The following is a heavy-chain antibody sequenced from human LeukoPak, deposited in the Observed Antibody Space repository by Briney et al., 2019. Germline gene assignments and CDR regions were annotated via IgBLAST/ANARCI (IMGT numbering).Heavy chain of an antibody. V-gene: IGHV4-59*01. CDR1: GGSISSYY. CDR3: ASSVRGDSSGYYYFDY. Sequence: SETLSLTCTVSGGSISSYYWSWIRQPPGKGLEWIGYIYYSGSTNYNPSLKSRVTISVDTSKNQFSLKLSSVTAADTAVYYCASSVRGDSSGYYYFDYWGQGTLVTVSS. D-gene: IGHD3-22*01. CDR2: IYYSGST. J-gene: IGHJ4*02.